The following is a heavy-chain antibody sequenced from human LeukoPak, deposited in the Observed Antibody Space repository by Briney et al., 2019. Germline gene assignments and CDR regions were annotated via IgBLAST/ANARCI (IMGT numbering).Heavy chain of an antibody. CDR1: GGPFSGYF. CDR3: ARCSLGGRFLPNYFDY. J-gene: IGHJ4*02. CDR2: IYHSGST. V-gene: IGHV4-34*01. Sequence: SETLSLTCAVYGGPFSGYFWNWIRQPPGKGLEWIGSIYHSGSTYYNPSLKSRVTISVDTSKNQFSLKLSSVTAADTAVYYCARCSLGGRFLPNYFDYWGQGTLVTVSS. D-gene: IGHD2-15*01.